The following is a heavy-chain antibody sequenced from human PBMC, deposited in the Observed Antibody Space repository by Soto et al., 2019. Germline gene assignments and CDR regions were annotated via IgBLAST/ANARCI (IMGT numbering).Heavy chain of an antibody. CDR3: AQRWATQTMPRALDY. J-gene: IGHJ4*02. D-gene: IGHD1-26*01. V-gene: IGHV3-23*01. CDR2: IGESGAPT. Sequence: GSMRLSCAASGFAFITYAMIWVRQAPGKGLEWVSVIGESGAPTYYADSVKGRFTISRDNSKNTLYLQMNGLRAQDTAVYYCAQRWATQTMPRALDYWGQGTLVTVSS. CDR1: GFAFITYA.